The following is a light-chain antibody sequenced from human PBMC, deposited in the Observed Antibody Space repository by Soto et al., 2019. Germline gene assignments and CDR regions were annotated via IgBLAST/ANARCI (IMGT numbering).Light chain of an antibody. Sequence: DIQMTQSPSSLSASVGDRVTITCRASQNINTYLNWYQEKPGIAPKLLIYAASTLQSGVPSRFSGSGFGTDLTLTISSLQPEDSATYYCQQSFSSPTFGPGTTVHVK. CDR1: QNINTY. V-gene: IGKV1-39*01. CDR2: AAS. CDR3: QQSFSSPT. J-gene: IGKJ3*01.